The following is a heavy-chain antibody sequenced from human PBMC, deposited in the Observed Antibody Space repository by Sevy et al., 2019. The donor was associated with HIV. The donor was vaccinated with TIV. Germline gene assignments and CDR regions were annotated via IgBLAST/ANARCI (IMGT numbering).Heavy chain of an antibody. V-gene: IGHV1-69*13. CDR3: ARAKATDYYGSGSPISNYYYYGMDV. CDR1: GGTFSSYA. CDR2: IIPIFGTA. D-gene: IGHD3-10*01. J-gene: IGHJ6*02. Sequence: ASVKVSCKASGGTFSSYAIRWVRQAPGQGLEWMGGIIPIFGTANYPQKFQGRVTITADESTSTAYMEWGSLRSEETAVYYCARAKATDYYGSGSPISNYYYYGMDVWGQGTTVTVSS.